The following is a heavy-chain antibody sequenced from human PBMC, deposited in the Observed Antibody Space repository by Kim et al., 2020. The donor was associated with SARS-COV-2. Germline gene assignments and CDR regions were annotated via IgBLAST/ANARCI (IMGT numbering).Heavy chain of an antibody. CDR1: GGSISSSSYY. V-gene: IGHV4-39*01. J-gene: IGHJ4*02. D-gene: IGHD2-15*01. Sequence: SETLSLTCTVSGGSISSSSYYWGWIRQPPGKGLEWIGSISYSGSTYYNPSLKSRVTISVDTSKNQFSLKLSSVTAADTAVYYCARGRWYFDYWGQGTLVTVSS. CDR2: ISYSGST. CDR3: ARGRWYFDY.